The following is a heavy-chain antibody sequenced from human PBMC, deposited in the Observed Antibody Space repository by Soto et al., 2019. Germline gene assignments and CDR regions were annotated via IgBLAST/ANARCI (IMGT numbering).Heavy chain of an antibody. J-gene: IGHJ4*02. CDR2: INAGNGNT. V-gene: IGHV1-3*01. Sequence: QVQLVQSGAEVKKPGASVKVSCKASGYTFTSYAMHWVRQAPGQRLEWMGWINAGNGNTKYSQKFQGRVTITRDTSASTADMELSSLRSEDTAVYYCARGASLWFGDHFDYWGQGTLVTVSS. D-gene: IGHD3-10*01. CDR3: ARGASLWFGDHFDY. CDR1: GYTFTSYA.